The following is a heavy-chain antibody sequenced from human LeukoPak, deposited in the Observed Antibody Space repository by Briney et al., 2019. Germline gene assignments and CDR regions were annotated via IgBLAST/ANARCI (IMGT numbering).Heavy chain of an antibody. CDR2: IKQDGSLK. Sequence: PGGSLRLSCAASGFNFNRDWMIWVRQAPGKGLEWVANIKQDGSLKYYMDSVKGRFTISRDNAKNSLYLQMNSLRAEDTAVYYCASRMDYFDYWGQGTLVTVSS. J-gene: IGHJ4*02. V-gene: IGHV3-7*01. CDR3: ASRMDYFDY. CDR1: GFNFNRDW.